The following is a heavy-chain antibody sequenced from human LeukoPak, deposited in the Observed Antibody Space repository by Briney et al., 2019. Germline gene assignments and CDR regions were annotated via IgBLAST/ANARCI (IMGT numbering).Heavy chain of an antibody. D-gene: IGHD1-26*01. Sequence: SETLSLTCTVSGGSISNYLWSWIRPPPGRGLEWIGYIYYSGSTNYNPSLKSRVTILVDTSKNQFSLRVSSVTAADTAVYYCARGQYSGSCFDNWGQGSLVTVSS. CDR2: IYYSGST. V-gene: IGHV4-59*01. CDR3: ARGQYSGSCFDN. CDR1: GGSISNYL. J-gene: IGHJ4*02.